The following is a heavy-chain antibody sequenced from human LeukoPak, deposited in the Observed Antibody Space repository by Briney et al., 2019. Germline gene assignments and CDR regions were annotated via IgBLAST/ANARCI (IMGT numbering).Heavy chain of an antibody. CDR2: IYYSGST. CDR1: GGSISSGGYY. CDR3: AKEDYDSSGYNPPPIDY. D-gene: IGHD3-22*01. J-gene: IGHJ4*02. V-gene: IGHV4-31*03. Sequence: SETLSLTCTVSGGSISSGGYYWSWIRQHPGKGLEWIGYIYYSGSTYYNPSLKSRVTISVDTSKNQFSLKLSSVTAADTAVYYCAKEDYDSSGYNPPPIDYWGQGTLVTVSS.